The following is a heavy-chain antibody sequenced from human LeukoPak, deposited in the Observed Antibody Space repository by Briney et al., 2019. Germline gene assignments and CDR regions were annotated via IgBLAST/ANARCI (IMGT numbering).Heavy chain of an antibody. CDR1: GGSFSGYY. CDR2: INHSGST. CDR3: ARVRPDGFGTDY. Sequence: PSETLSLTCAVYGGSFSGYYWSWIRQPPGKGLEWIGEINHSGSTNYNPSLKSRVTISVDTSKNQFSLKLSSVTAADTAVYYCARVRPDGFGTDYWGQGTLVTVSS. J-gene: IGHJ4*02. V-gene: IGHV4-34*01. D-gene: IGHD3-10*01.